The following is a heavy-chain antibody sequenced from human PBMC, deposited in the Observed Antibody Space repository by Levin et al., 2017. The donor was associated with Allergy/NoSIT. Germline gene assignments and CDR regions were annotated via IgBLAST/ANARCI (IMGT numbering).Heavy chain of an antibody. J-gene: IGHJ3*02. D-gene: IGHD3-9*01. CDR2: ISSSAGHK. CDR1: GFSFNNHD. V-gene: IGHV3-23*01. CDR3: ARRPVDSYAYDI. Sequence: GGSLRLSCAASGFSFNNHDMYWVRQAPGKGLEWVSYISSSAGHKFYADSVKGRFTISRDNSKNTLYLQMSSLRADDTALYYCARRPVDSYAYDIWGQGTMVSVSS.